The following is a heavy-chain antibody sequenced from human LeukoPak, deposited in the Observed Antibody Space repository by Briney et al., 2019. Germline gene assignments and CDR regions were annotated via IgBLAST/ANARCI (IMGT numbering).Heavy chain of an antibody. J-gene: IGHJ4*02. D-gene: IGHD3-22*01. Sequence: TGGSLRLSCAASGFTFSSYGMHWVRQAPGKGLEWVAVISYDGSNKYYADSVKGRFTISRDNSKNTLYLQMNSLRAEDTAVYSCAKTPLDYYDSSGYYDYWGQGTLVTVSS. CDR1: GFTFSSYG. CDR2: ISYDGSNK. CDR3: AKTPLDYYDSSGYYDY. V-gene: IGHV3-30*18.